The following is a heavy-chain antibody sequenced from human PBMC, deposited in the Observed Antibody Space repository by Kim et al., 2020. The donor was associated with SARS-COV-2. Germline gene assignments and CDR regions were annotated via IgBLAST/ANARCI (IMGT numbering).Heavy chain of an antibody. CDR1: GGSFSGYY. D-gene: IGHD6-13*01. CDR2: INHSGST. J-gene: IGHJ6*02. Sequence: SETLSLTCAVYGGSFSGYYWSWIRQPPGKGLEWIGEINHSGSTNYNPSLKSRVTISVDTSKNQCSLKLSSVTAADTAVYYCARDRNSSSWFYYYYGMDVWGQGTTVTVSS. V-gene: IGHV4-34*01. CDR3: ARDRNSSSWFYYYYGMDV.